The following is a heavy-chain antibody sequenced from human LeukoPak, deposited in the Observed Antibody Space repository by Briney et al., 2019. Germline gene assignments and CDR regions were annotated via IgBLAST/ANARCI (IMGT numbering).Heavy chain of an antibody. D-gene: IGHD6-13*01. J-gene: IGHJ3*02. V-gene: IGHV3-13*01. CDR1: GFTFDDYA. Sequence: PGGSLRLSCAASGFTFDDYAMHWVRQATGKGLEWVSAIGTAGDTYYPGSVKGRFTISRENAKNSLYLQMNSLRAEDTAVYYCARGSSSWYGDAFDIWGQGTMVTVSS. CDR2: IGTAGDT. CDR3: ARGSSSWYGDAFDI.